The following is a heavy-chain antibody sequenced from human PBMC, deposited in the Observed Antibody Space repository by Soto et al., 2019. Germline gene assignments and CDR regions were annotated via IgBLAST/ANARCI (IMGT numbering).Heavy chain of an antibody. V-gene: IGHV3-21*01. CDR2: ISTRSDI. D-gene: IGHD2-21*02. CDR1: GFAFIGYS. J-gene: IGHJ6*02. CDR3: AREETAWPLAYGLDV. Sequence: WGSLRLSCAASGFAFIGYSISFCRHSPFKWLEWAASISTRSDIYYADSVKGRFTISRDNAKNSVSLQMNGLRAEDTAVYYCAREETAWPLAYGLDVWGQGTTVTVSS.